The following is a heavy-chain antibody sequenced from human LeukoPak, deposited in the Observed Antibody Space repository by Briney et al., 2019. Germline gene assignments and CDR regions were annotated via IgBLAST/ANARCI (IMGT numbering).Heavy chain of an antibody. CDR1: GFTFSDYY. CDR2: ISSSSSYT. D-gene: IGHD5/OR15-5a*01. Sequence: GGSLRLSCAASGFTFSDYYMSWIRQAPGKGLEWVSYISSSSSYTNYADSVKGRFTISRDNAKNSLYLQMNSLRAEDTAVYYCARVPGSSMIQVRYFDYWGQGTLVTVSS. CDR3: ARVPGSSMIQVRYFDY. V-gene: IGHV3-11*06. J-gene: IGHJ4*02.